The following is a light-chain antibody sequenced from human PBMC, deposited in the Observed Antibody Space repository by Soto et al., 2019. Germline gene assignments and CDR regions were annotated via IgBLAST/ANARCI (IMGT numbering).Light chain of an antibody. CDR2: DAS. Sequence: DIQMTQSPSTLSASAGDRVTITCRASQSITIWLAWYQQKPGKAPKLLIYDASTLESGVPSRFSGSGSGTEFTLTFSSLQPDDFATYYCQQFHSFPITFGQGTRLEIK. V-gene: IGKV1-5*01. J-gene: IGKJ5*01. CDR1: QSITIW. CDR3: QQFHSFPIT.